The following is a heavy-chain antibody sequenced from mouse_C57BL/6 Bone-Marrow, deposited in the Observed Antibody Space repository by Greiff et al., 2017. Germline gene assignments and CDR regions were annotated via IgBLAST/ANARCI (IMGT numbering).Heavy chain of an antibody. Sequence: EVQLQQSGPELVKPGASVKLSCKASGYTFTDYYMNWVKQSHGKSLEWIGDINPNNGGTSYNQKFKGKATLTVDKSSSTAYMELRSLTSEDSAVYYCAREGYFYAMDYWGQGTSVTVSS. V-gene: IGHV1-26*01. CDR3: AREGYFYAMDY. CDR1: GYTFTDYY. CDR2: INPNNGGT. J-gene: IGHJ4*01.